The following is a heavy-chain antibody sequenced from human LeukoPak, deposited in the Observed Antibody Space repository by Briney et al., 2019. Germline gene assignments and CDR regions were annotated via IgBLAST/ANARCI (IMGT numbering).Heavy chain of an antibody. CDR3: ARVTTGYCSGGSCYPIDAFDI. V-gene: IGHV5-10-1*01. Sequence: GESLKISCKGSGYSFTSYWISWVRQMPGKGLEWMGRIDPSDSYTNYSPSFQGHVTISADKSISTAYLQWSSLKASDTAVYYCARVTTGYCSGGSCYPIDAFDIWGQGTMVTVSS. CDR1: GYSFTSYW. J-gene: IGHJ3*02. CDR2: IDPSDSYT. D-gene: IGHD2-15*01.